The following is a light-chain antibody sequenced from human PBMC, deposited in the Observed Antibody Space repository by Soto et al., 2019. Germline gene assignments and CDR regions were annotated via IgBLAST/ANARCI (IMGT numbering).Light chain of an antibody. CDR3: SSYTTSSTRV. J-gene: IGLJ1*01. V-gene: IGLV2-14*01. CDR1: SSDIGIYKY. CDR2: EVT. Sequence: SALTQPASVSGSPGQSIAISRTGSSSDIGIYKYVSWYQQHPGKVPKLIIYEVTNRPSGVSNRFSGSKSGNTASLTISGLQAEDEADYYCSSYTTSSTRVFGPGTKVTVL.